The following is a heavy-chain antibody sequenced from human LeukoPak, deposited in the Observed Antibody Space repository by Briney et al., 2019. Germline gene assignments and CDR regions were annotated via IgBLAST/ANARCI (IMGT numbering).Heavy chain of an antibody. CDR3: AKGGVYYDFWSGYYRQEWFDP. J-gene: IGHJ5*02. CDR1: GFTFSSYA. Sequence: GGSLRLSCAASGFTFSSYAMSWVRQAPGKGLEWVSAISGSGGSTYCADSVKGRFTISRDNSKNTLYLQMNSLRAEDTAVYYCAKGGVYYDFWSGYYRQEWFDPWGQGTLVTVSS. V-gene: IGHV3-23*01. CDR2: ISGSGGST. D-gene: IGHD3-3*01.